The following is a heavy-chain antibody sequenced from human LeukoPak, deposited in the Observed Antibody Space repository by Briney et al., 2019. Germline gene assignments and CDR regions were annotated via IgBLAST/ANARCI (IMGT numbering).Heavy chain of an antibody. CDR1: GFTFSSYA. J-gene: IGHJ4*02. D-gene: IGHD3-3*01. CDR3: AKASNYDFWSGEN. V-gene: IGHV3-30*04. Sequence: GGSLRLSCAASGFTFSSYAMHWVRQAPGKGLEWVAVISYDGSNKYYADSVKGRFTISRDSSKNTLYLQMNSLRAEDTAVYYCAKASNYDFWSGENWGQGTLVTVSS. CDR2: ISYDGSNK.